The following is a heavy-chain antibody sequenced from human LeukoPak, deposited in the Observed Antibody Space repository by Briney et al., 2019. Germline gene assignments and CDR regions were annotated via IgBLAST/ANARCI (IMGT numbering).Heavy chain of an antibody. D-gene: IGHD3-16*01. J-gene: IGHJ5*02. Sequence: SETLSLTCAVYGGSFSGYYWTWVRQPAGKGLEWIGRIYSSGSTSYNPSLKSRVTISVDTSKTQFSLELNSVTASDTAVYYCARGGRGFDPWGQGTLVTVSS. CDR1: GGSFSGYY. CDR3: ARGGRGFDP. V-gene: IGHV4-59*10. CDR2: IYSSGST.